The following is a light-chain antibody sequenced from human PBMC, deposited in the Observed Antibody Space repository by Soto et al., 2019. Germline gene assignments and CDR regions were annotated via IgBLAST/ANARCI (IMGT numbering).Light chain of an antibody. J-gene: IGLJ1*01. V-gene: IGLV1-47*01. CDR2: RNN. CDR1: TSNIGSIY. Sequence: VLTHPPSASVTAWQVGTVSCCGSTSNIGSIYVYWYQQLPGTAPKLLIYRNNQRPSGVPDRFSGSKSGTSASLAISGLRSDDEADYFCPTSADTLNGFYLLGTGTNVTVL. CDR3: PTSADTLNGFYL.